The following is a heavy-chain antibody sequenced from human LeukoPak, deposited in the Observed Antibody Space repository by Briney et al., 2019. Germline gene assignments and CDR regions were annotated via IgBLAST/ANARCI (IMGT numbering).Heavy chain of an antibody. J-gene: IGHJ3*02. V-gene: IGHV3-33*01. CDR1: GFTFSSYG. D-gene: IGHD2-15*01. CDR2: IWYDGSNK. CDR3: ARGPDIVVVVAPFTFDI. Sequence: GGSLRLSCAASGFTFSSYGMHWVRQAPGKGLEWVAVIWYDGSNKYYADSVKGRFTISRDNSKNTLYLQMNSLRAEDTAVYYCARGPDIVVVVAPFTFDIWGQGTMVTVSS.